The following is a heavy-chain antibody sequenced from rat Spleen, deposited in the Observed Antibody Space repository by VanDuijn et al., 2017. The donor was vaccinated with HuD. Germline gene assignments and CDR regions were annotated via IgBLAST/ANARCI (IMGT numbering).Heavy chain of an antibody. CDR2: IIYDGTRT. V-gene: IGHV5S10*01. Sequence: EVQLVESGGGLVQPGNSLKLSCAASGFTFSDYVMAWVRQAPKKGLEWVATIIYDGTRTHYRDSVKGRFTISRDNARSTLYLQMDSLRSEDTATYYCATYNSGYDWFAYWGQGTLVTVSS. D-gene: IGHD4-3*01. CDR1: GFTFSDYV. CDR3: ATYNSGYDWFAY. J-gene: IGHJ3*01.